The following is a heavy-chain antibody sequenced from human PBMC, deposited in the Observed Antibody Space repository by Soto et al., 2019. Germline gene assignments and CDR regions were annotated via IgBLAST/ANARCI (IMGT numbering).Heavy chain of an antibody. CDR1: GGTFSSYA. Sequence: QVQLVQSGAEVKQPGSSVKVSCKACGGTFSSYAISWVRQAPGQGLEWMGGIIPIFGKANYAQKFQGRVTMTANESTSTAYMEMSSMRSEDTAGYYCARDREGGAERLDKAMVTCFDYKGQGTLVTVSS. J-gene: IGHJ4*02. CDR3: ARDREGGAERLDKAMVTCFDY. D-gene: IGHD5-18*01. CDR2: IIPIFGKA. V-gene: IGHV1-69*01.